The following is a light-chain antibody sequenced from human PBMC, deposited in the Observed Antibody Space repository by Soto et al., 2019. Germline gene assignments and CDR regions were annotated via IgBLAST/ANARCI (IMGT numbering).Light chain of an antibody. CDR1: QSVLLSSNNKNY. Sequence: DIVKTQSPDSLAVSMGERATINCKSSQSVLLSSNNKNYLAWYQQKPGQPPKLLISWASIRESGVPDRFSGDGSGTDFTLSISRLQAEDVAVYYCQHYLQIPVIFGGGSRVEI. CDR2: WAS. CDR3: QHYLQIPVI. J-gene: IGKJ4*01. V-gene: IGKV4-1*01.